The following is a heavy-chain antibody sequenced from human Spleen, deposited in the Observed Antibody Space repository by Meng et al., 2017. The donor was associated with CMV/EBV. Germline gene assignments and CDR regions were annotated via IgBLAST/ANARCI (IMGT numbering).Heavy chain of an antibody. J-gene: IGHJ3*02. Sequence: GGSLRLSCAVSGFTFSDEYMTWIRQAPGKGLEWVSYITTSTTSRKYYADSVKGRFTISRDNSKNTVYLQMNSLRAEDTAIYFCARDQLCSSSTCDDAFDIWGQGTMVTVSS. D-gene: IGHD2-2*01. V-gene: IGHV3-11*05. CDR1: GFTFSDEY. CDR3: ARDQLCSSSTCDDAFDI. CDR2: ITTSTTSRK.